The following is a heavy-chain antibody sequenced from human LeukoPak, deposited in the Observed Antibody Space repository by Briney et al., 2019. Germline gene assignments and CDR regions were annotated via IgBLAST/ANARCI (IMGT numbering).Heavy chain of an antibody. CDR3: ASCYYDSSGYYYFDY. CDR2: LKPSSGAT. CDR1: GYTFSGHY. V-gene: IGHV1-2*02. Sequence: SVKVSCKASGYTFSGHYMHWVRQAPGQGLEWMGWLKPSSGATNYAQKFRGRVTMTRDTSNRTSYMELSRLRSDDTALYYCASCYYDSSGYYYFDYWGQGTLVTVSS. J-gene: IGHJ4*02. D-gene: IGHD3-22*01.